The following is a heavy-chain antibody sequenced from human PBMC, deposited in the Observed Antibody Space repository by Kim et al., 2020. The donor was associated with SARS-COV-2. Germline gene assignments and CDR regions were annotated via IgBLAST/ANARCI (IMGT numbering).Heavy chain of an antibody. CDR3: ARVKVWNYELGAFDI. CDR1: GYTFTSYG. D-gene: IGHD1-7*01. Sequence: ASVKVSCKASGYTFTSYGISWVRQAPGQGLEWMGWISAYNGNTNYAQKLQGRVTMTTDTSTSTAYMELRSLRSDDTAVYYCARVKVWNYELGAFDIWGQGTMVTVSS. J-gene: IGHJ3*02. CDR2: ISAYNGNT. V-gene: IGHV1-18*01.